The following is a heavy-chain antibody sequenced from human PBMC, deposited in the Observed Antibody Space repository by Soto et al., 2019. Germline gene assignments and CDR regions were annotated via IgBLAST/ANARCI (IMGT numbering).Heavy chain of an antibody. J-gene: IGHJ2*01. CDR2: INAGNGNT. CDR1: GYTFTSYA. D-gene: IGHD3-3*01. Sequence: ASVKVSCKASGYTFTSYAMHWVRQAPGQRLEWMGWINAGNGNTKYSQKFQGRVTITRDTSGSTAYMELSSLRSEDTAVYYCARVRGTWYFDLWGRGTLVTVSA. V-gene: IGHV1-3*01. CDR3: ARVRGTWYFDL.